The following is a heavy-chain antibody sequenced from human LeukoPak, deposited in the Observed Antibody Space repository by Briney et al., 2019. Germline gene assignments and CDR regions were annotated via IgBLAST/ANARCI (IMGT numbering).Heavy chain of an antibody. V-gene: IGHV4-61*10. CDR1: GGSISSGSYY. J-gene: IGHJ5*02. D-gene: IGHD6-6*01. Sequence: SETLSLTCTVSGGSISSGSYYWSWIRQPAGKGLEWIGEINHSGSTNYNPSLKSRVTISVDTSKNQLSLKLSSVTAADTAVYYCARDGSAARRIWGGWFDPWGQGTLVTVSS. CDR2: INHSGST. CDR3: ARDGSAARRIWGGWFDP.